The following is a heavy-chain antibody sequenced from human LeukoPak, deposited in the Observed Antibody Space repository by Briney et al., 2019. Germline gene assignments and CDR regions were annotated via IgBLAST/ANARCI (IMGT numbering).Heavy chain of an antibody. CDR2: IYYSGST. V-gene: IGHV4-59*08. CDR3: ARLVRYSGSYSDAFDI. Sequence: SETLSLTCTVYGGSISSHYWSWIRQPPGKGLEWIGYIYYSGSTNYNPSPKSRVTISVDTSKNQFSLRLSSVTAADTAVFYCARLVRYSGSYSDAFDIWGQGTMVTVSS. CDR1: GGSISSHY. D-gene: IGHD1-26*01. J-gene: IGHJ3*02.